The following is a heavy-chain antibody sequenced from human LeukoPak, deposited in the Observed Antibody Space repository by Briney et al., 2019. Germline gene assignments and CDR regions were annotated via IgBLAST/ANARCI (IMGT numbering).Heavy chain of an antibody. J-gene: IGHJ4*02. CDR3: ARGSPGDPSG. D-gene: IGHD3-10*01. CDR2: INPSGGST. CDR1: GYTFTSYY. Sequence: ASVKVSCKASGYTFTSYYIHWVRQAPGQGLEWMGIINPSGGSTTYAQKFQGRVAMTRDTSTSRVYMEVSSLRSEDTAVYYCARGSPGDPSGWGQGTLVTVSS. V-gene: IGHV1-46*01.